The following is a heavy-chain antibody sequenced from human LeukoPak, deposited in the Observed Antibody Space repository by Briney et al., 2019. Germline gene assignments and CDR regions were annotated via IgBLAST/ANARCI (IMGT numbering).Heavy chain of an antibody. CDR3: ARSLLAAAGKPFDY. Sequence: SETLSLTCTVSGGSISSYYWSWIRQPPGKGLEWIGEINHSGSTNYNPSLKSRVTISVDTSKNQFSLKLSSVTAADTAVYYCARSLLAAAGKPFDYWGQGTLVTVSS. CDR2: INHSGST. D-gene: IGHD6-13*01. V-gene: IGHV4-34*01. J-gene: IGHJ4*02. CDR1: GGSISSYY.